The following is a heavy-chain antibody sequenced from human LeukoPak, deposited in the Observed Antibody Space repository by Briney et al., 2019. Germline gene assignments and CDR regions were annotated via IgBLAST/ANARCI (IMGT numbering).Heavy chain of an antibody. D-gene: IGHD1-26*01. J-gene: IGHJ4*02. CDR2: ISSNGGST. Sequence: GGSLRLSCAASGFTLSSYAMHWVRQAPGKGLEYVSAISSNGGSTYYASSVKGGFTISRDNSKNTLYLQMGSLRAEDMAVYYCASGTDVLVYWGQGTLVTVSS. CDR3: ASGTDVLVY. V-gene: IGHV3-64*01. CDR1: GFTLSSYA.